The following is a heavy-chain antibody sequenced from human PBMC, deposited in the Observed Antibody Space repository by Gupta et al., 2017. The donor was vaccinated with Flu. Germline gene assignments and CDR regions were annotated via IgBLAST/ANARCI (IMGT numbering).Heavy chain of an antibody. CDR3: ARERGYSYGYSDY. J-gene: IGHJ4*02. D-gene: IGHD5-18*01. Sequence: EVQLVESGGGLVKPGGSLRLSCAASGFTFNADSLHWVRQAPGMGLEWVSSISISSSDIYYADSVKGRFTISRDNAKNSLYLQMNSLRAEDTAVYYCARERGYSYGYSDYWGRGTLVTVSS. CDR2: ISISSSDI. V-gene: IGHV3-21*01. CDR1: GFTFNADS.